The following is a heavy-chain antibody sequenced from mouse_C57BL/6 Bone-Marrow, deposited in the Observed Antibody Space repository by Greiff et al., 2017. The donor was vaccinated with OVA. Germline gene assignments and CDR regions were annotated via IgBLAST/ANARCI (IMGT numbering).Heavy chain of an antibody. Sequence: QVQLQQPGAELVKPGASVKLSCKASGYTFTSYWMQWVKQRPGQGLEWIGEIDPSDSYTNYNQKFKGKATLTVDTSSSTAYVKLSSLTSEDSAVYYCASAVFAYWGQGTLVTVSA. CDR3: ASAVFAY. CDR1: GYTFTSYW. CDR2: IDPSDSYT. J-gene: IGHJ3*01. V-gene: IGHV1-50*01.